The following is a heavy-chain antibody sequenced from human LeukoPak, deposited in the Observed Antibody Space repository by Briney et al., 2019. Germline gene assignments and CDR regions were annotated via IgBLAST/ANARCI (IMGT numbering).Heavy chain of an antibody. D-gene: IGHD1-1*01. CDR1: GGSISGYY. CDR3: ARDKVPGDY. V-gene: IGHV4-59*01. Sequence: SETLSLTCTVSGGSISGYYWNWIQQPPGKGLEWIGYIYYSGSADYNPALKSRVTISVDTSKNQFSLKLSSVTAADTAVYYCARDKVPGDYWGQGTLVTVSS. CDR2: IYYSGSA. J-gene: IGHJ4*02.